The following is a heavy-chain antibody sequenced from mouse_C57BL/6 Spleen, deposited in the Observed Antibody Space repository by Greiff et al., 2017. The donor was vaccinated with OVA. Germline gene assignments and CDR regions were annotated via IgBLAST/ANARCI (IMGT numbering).Heavy chain of an antibody. CDR1: GFTFSSYA. D-gene: IGHD1-1*02. J-gene: IGHJ2*01. V-gene: IGHV5-9-1*02. Sequence: EVQLQESGAGLVKPGGSLKLSCAASGFTFSSYAMSWVRQTPEKRLEWVAYISSGGDYIYYADTVKGRFTISRDNARNTLYLQMSSLKSEDTAMYYCTRDPYGPFDYWGQGTTLTVSS. CDR2: ISSGGDYI. CDR3: TRDPYGPFDY.